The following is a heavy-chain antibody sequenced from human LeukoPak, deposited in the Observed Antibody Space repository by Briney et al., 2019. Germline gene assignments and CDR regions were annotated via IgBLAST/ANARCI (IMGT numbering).Heavy chain of an antibody. D-gene: IGHD5-24*01. CDR3: ARASDPWLQLT. Sequence: GGSLRPSCAAFGFTFSNYWMIWVRQAPGKGLEWVANIKHDGSEKRYADSVRGRFTVSRDNARTSLYLQMSSLRAEDTALYYCARASDPWLQLTWGQGTLVTVTS. V-gene: IGHV3-7*05. CDR2: IKHDGSEK. CDR1: GFTFSNYW. J-gene: IGHJ5*02.